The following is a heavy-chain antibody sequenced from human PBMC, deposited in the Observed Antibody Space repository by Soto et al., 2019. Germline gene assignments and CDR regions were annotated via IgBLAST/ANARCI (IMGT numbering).Heavy chain of an antibody. D-gene: IGHD3-22*01. J-gene: IGHJ3*02. CDR2: IWYDGSNK. Sequence: QVQLVEAGGGVVQPGRSLRLSCAASGFTFSSYGMHWVRQAPGKGLEWVAVIWYDGSNKYYADSVKGRFTISRDNSKNTLYLQMNSLRAEDTAVYYCARDGNYYDSSGYYYVRAFDIWGQGTMVTVSS. CDR3: ARDGNYYDSSGYYYVRAFDI. CDR1: GFTFSSYG. V-gene: IGHV3-33*01.